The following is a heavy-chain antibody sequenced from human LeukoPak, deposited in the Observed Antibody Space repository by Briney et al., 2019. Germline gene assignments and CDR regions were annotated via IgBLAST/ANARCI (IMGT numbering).Heavy chain of an antibody. J-gene: IGHJ3*02. CDR3: ARGLGSYDSKGHAFDI. V-gene: IGHV3-48*01. CDR2: IKSDSSII. CDR1: GFIFSSQS. D-gene: IGHD3-10*01. Sequence: PAGSLRLSCAASGFIFSSQSMNWVRQAPGKGLEWVAYIKSDSSIIYYADSVKGRFTISRDNASKSLYLQMNSLRAEDTAVYYCARGLGSYDSKGHAFDIWGQGTTVTASS.